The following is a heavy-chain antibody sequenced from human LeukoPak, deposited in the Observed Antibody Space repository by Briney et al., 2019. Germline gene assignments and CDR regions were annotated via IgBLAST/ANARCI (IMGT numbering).Heavy chain of an antibody. Sequence: GGSLRLSCAASGFTVSSNYMSWVRQAPGKGLEWVSVIYSGGSTYYADSVKGRFTISRDNSKNTLYLQMNSLRAEDTAVYYCATQYYGDYADDAFDIWGQGTMVTVSS. CDR3: ATQYYGDYADDAFDI. CDR1: GFTVSSNY. J-gene: IGHJ3*02. D-gene: IGHD4-17*01. V-gene: IGHV3-66*01. CDR2: IYSGGST.